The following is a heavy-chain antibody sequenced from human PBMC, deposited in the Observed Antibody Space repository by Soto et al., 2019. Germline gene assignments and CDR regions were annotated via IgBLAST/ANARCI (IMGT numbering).Heavy chain of an antibody. Sequence: PGESLKISCKGSGYSFAGYWINWVRQKPGKGLEWMGRIDPSDSQTYYSPSFRGHVTISVTKSITTVFLQWSRLRASDTAMYYCARQIYDSDTGPNFQYYFDSWGQGTPVTVSS. D-gene: IGHD3-22*01. V-gene: IGHV5-10-1*01. CDR1: GYSFAGYW. J-gene: IGHJ4*02. CDR2: IDPSDSQT. CDR3: ARQIYDSDTGPNFQYYFDS.